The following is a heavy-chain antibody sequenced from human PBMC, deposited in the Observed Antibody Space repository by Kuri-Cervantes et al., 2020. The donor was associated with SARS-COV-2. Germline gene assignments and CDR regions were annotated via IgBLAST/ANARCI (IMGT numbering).Heavy chain of an antibody. V-gene: IGHV1-8*01. D-gene: IGHD2-21*02. CDR2: MNPNTGVT. Sequence: ASVKVSCKASGYTFTNYDINWVRQATGQGLEWMGWMNPNTGVTGYTQKFQDRITMTRDTSVGTAYMELSSLTFADTATYYCTRRSVTRDYWGQGTLVTVSS. CDR3: TRRSVTRDY. J-gene: IGHJ4*02. CDR1: GYTFTNYD.